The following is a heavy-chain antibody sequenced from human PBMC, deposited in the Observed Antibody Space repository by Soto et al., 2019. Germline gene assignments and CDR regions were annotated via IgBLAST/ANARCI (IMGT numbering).Heavy chain of an antibody. D-gene: IGHD3-10*01. J-gene: IGHJ6*02. V-gene: IGHV1-18*01. Sequence: ASVKVSCKASGYTFPSNAFTWVRQAPGQGLEWMGWISANNGDTNYAQKFQGRATLTTDTSTSTAYMELRSLTSDDTAVYYCTRGGGSNYYGLDVWGQGTTVTVSS. CDR2: ISANNGDT. CDR3: TRGGGSNYYGLDV. CDR1: GYTFPSNA.